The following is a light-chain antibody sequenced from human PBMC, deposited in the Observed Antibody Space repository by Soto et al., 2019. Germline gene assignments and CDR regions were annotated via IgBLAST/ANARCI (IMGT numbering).Light chain of an antibody. J-gene: IGKJ4*01. Sequence: VVTTQSPLSLPVTLGQPASLSCCSSQSLSYSDGNFYLNWFNQRPGQSPRRLIYKVFNRDSGVPDRVSGSGSGTDFTLKISRVEAEDVGIYYCMRGTHRPITFGGGTKVDIK. CDR2: KVF. CDR3: MRGTHRPIT. V-gene: IGKV2-30*01. CDR1: QSLSYSDGNFY.